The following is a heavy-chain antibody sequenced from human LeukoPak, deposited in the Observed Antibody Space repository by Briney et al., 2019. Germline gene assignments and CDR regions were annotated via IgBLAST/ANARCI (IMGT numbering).Heavy chain of an antibody. V-gene: IGHV3-23*01. Sequence: GGSLRLSCAASGFTFSSYAMSWVRQAPGKGLEWVSAISASGGSTYYAYSVKGLFTISRDNSKNTLYLKMNSLRAEDTAVYYCAKAYYDILTGPREWGQGTLVTVSS. J-gene: IGHJ4*02. CDR3: AKAYYDILTGPRE. CDR2: ISASGGST. CDR1: GFTFSSYA. D-gene: IGHD3-9*01.